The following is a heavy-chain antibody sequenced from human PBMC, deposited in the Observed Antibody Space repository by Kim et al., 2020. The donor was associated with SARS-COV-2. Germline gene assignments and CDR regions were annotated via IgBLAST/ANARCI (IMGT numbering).Heavy chain of an antibody. D-gene: IGHD5-12*01. CDR3: TTWLHAHFAY. CDR1: GFTFSHYA. J-gene: IGHJ4*02. Sequence: GGSLRLSCSTSGFTFSHYAMHWVRQTPEKGLEWVATIDGPTTNTHYPDSVKGRFTISRDNSQNTVYLHMISLKAEDTAMYYCTTWLHAHFAYWGLGTLV. V-gene: IGHV3-23*01. CDR2: IDGPTTNT.